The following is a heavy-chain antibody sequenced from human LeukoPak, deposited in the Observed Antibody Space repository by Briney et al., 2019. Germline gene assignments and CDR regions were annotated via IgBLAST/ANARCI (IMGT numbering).Heavy chain of an antibody. CDR1: GGSISSGDYY. Sequence: PSETLSLTCTVSGGSISSGDYYWSWIRQPPGKGLEWIAYMYYSGSTFYNPSLKSRVTMSADTSKNQLSLKLSSVTAADTAVYYCARPYYYDSRIDPWGQGILVTVSS. CDR3: ARPYYYDSRIDP. D-gene: IGHD3-22*01. J-gene: IGHJ5*02. CDR2: MYYSGST. V-gene: IGHV4-30-4*01.